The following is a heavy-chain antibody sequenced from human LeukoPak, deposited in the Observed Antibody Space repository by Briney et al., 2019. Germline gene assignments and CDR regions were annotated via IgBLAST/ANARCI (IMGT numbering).Heavy chain of an antibody. Sequence: SVKVSCKAFGGTFSSYAISWVRQAPGQGLEWMGGIIPIFGTANYAQKFQGRVTITADESTSTAYMELSSLRSEDTAVYYCAIPGYSGYDFRLWGQGTLVTVSS. V-gene: IGHV1-69*13. CDR3: AIPGYSGYDFRL. CDR2: IIPIFGTA. J-gene: IGHJ4*02. D-gene: IGHD5-12*01. CDR1: GGTFSSYA.